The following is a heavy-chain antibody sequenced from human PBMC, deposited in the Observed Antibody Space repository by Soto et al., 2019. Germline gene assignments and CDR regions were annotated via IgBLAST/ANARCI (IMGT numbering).Heavy chain of an antibody. J-gene: IGHJ5*02. D-gene: IGHD4-4*01. CDR3: ARDPSTINKLIGVWFDP. CDR2: IIPIFGTT. CDR1: GGTFSSHA. V-gene: IGHV1-69*13. Sequence: SVKVSCKASGGTFSSHAISWVRQAPGRGLEWMGGIIPIFGTTNYAQRFQGRVTFTADASTSTVYLELSSLRSEDTAMYYCARDPSTINKLIGVWFDPWGQGTLVTVSS.